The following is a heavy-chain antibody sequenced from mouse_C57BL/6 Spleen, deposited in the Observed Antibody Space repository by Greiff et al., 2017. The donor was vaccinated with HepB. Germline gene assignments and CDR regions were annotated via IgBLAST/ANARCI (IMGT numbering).Heavy chain of an antibody. V-gene: IGHV1-15*01. Sequence: VQLQQSGAELVRPGASVTLSCKASGYTFTDYEMHWVKQTPVHGLEWIGAIDPETGGTAYNQKFKGKAILTADKSSSTAYMELRSLTSEDSAVYYCTRGGYGYDRSYFDYWGQGTTLTVSS. CDR1: GYTFTDYE. J-gene: IGHJ2*01. D-gene: IGHD2-2*01. CDR3: TRGGYGYDRSYFDY. CDR2: IDPETGGT.